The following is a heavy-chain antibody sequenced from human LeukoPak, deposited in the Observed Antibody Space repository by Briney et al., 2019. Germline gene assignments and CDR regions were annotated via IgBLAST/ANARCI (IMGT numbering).Heavy chain of an antibody. CDR3: ARDRMSRQIDP. Sequence: ASVKDSCKASGYTFTSYYMHWVRQAPGQGLEWMGIINPSGGSTSYAQKFQGRVTMTRDTSTSTVYMELSSLRSEDTAVYYCARDRMSRQIDPWGQGTLVTVSS. D-gene: IGHD2/OR15-2a*01. CDR2: INPSGGST. CDR1: GYTFTSYY. V-gene: IGHV1-46*01. J-gene: IGHJ5*02.